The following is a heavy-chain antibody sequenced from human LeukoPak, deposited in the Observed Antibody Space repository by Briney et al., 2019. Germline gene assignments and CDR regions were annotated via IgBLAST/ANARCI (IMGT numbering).Heavy chain of an antibody. CDR3: AKAAQYSGSYYAGFDI. J-gene: IGHJ3*02. V-gene: IGHV3-23*01. D-gene: IGHD1-26*01. CDR2: ISRSGGGT. CDR1: GFTFSIYV. Sequence: GGSLRLSCAASGFTFSIYVMSWVRQAPGGGLEWVSGISRSGGGTYYADSVKGRFTISRDNPKNTLNLQMNSLTADDTAVYYCAKAAQYSGSYYAGFDIWGQGTMVTVSS.